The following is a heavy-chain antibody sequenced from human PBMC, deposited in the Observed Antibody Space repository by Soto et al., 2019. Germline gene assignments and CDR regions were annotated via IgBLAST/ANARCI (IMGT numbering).Heavy chain of an antibody. Sequence: QVQLQESGPGLVKPSQTLSLTCTVSGGSISSGGYYWSWIRQHPGKGLEWIGYIYYSGSTYYNPSLKSRVTISVDTSKNQFSLKLSSVTAADTPVYYCASAPRYFGWLLDHRPPLTDAFDIWRQGKRVNVSP. J-gene: IGHJ3*02. CDR2: IYYSGST. CDR1: GGSISSGGYY. CDR3: ASAPRYFGWLLDHRPPLTDAFDI. D-gene: IGHD3-9*01. V-gene: IGHV4-31*03.